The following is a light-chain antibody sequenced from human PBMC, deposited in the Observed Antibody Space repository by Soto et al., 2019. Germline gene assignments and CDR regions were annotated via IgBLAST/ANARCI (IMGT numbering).Light chain of an antibody. Sequence: QSALTQPASVSGSPGQSITISCTGTSSDVGGYNYVSWYQQYPGKAPKVMIYEISNRPSGVSNRFSGSKSGNTASLTISGLQAEDEADYYCSSYTSSSTLNVFGTGTKLTVL. CDR3: SSYTSSSTLNV. CDR1: SSDVGGYNY. J-gene: IGLJ1*01. CDR2: EIS. V-gene: IGLV2-14*01.